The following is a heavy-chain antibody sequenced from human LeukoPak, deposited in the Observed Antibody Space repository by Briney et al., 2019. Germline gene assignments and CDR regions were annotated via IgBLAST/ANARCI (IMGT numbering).Heavy chain of an antibody. D-gene: IGHD2/OR15-2a*01. V-gene: IGHV3-7*05. CDR3: ARNRGVDY. Sequence: GGSLRLSCAASGFTLSNYWMNWVRQAPGKGLEWVANIRQDGSEKYYVDSVKGRFTISRDITKNSVYLQMNSLRVEDTAVYYCARNRGVDYWGQGTLVTVSS. J-gene: IGHJ4*02. CDR2: IRQDGSEK. CDR1: GFTLSNYW.